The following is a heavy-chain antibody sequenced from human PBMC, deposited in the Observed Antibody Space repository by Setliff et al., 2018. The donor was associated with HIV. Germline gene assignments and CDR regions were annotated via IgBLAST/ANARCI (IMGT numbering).Heavy chain of an antibody. Sequence: SGTLSLTCTLSGGSISSSSYYWNWIRQPPGKGLEWIGFAHHSGTTSYNPSLQSRVIIAVDTSRNEFSLRVNSVTAADTAVYYCARWGEPSIKAFDIWGQGTMVTVSS. V-gene: IGHV4-61*05. CDR1: GGSISSSSYY. CDR3: ARWGEPSIKAFDI. J-gene: IGHJ3*02. CDR2: AHHSGTT. D-gene: IGHD3-16*01.